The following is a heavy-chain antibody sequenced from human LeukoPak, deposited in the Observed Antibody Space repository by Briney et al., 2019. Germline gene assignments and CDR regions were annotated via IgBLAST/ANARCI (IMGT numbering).Heavy chain of an antibody. J-gene: IGHJ4*02. Sequence: ASVKASCKASGGTFSSYAISWVRQAPGQGLEWMGGIIPIFGTANYAQKFQGRVTITADKSTSTAYMELSSLRSEDTAVYYCARGDGSGWDFDYWGQGTLVTVSS. CDR1: GGTFSSYA. CDR3: ARGDGSGWDFDY. V-gene: IGHV1-69*06. CDR2: IIPIFGTA. D-gene: IGHD6-19*01.